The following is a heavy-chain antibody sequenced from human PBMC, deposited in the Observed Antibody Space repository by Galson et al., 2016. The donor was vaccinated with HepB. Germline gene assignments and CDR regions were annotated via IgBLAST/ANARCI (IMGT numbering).Heavy chain of an antibody. D-gene: IGHD5-18*01. CDR2: TTGSGYST. J-gene: IGHJ5*01. Sequence: SLRLSCAASGFTFSTYTMTWVRQAPGKGLEWVSSTTGSGYSTYYADSVKGRFTISRDNSKNTLSMQMNSLRVEDTALYYCAKGWKQLWSLGYRDSWGQGTLVTVSS. V-gene: IGHV3-23*01. CDR1: GFTFSTYT. CDR3: AKGWKQLWSLGYRDS.